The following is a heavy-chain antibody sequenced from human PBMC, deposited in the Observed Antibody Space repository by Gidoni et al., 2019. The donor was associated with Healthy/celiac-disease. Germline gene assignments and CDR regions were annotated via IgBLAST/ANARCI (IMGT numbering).Heavy chain of an antibody. Sequence: QVQLQESGPGLVKPSGTLSLTCAVSGGSISSSNWWSWVRQPPGKGLEWIGEIYHSGSTNYNPSLKSRVTISVDKSKNQFSLKLSSVTAADTAVYYCARVGYSSSSFYYYYYMDVWGKGTTVTVSS. J-gene: IGHJ6*03. D-gene: IGHD6-6*01. CDR1: GGSISSSNW. CDR2: IYHSGST. V-gene: IGHV4-4*02. CDR3: ARVGYSSSSFYYYYYMDV.